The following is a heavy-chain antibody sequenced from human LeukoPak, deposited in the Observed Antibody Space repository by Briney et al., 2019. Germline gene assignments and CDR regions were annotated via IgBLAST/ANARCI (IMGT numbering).Heavy chain of an antibody. CDR1: GYTFSLYW. CDR2: IYPGDADT. D-gene: IGHD3-10*01. J-gene: IGHJ4*02. V-gene: IGHV5-51*01. Sequence: GESLKISCQASGYTFSLYWIGWARQMPGKGLEWMGIIYPGDADTKYSPSFQGQVTMSADKSISTAYLQWRSLEASDTAMYYCARLRYEESETIFDYWGQGTLVTVSS. CDR3: ARLRYEESETIFDY.